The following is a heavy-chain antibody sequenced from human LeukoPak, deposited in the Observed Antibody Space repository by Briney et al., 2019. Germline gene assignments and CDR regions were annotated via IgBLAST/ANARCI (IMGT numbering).Heavy chain of an antibody. J-gene: IGHJ4*02. CDR1: GFTFSSWP. Sequence: PGGSLRLSCAASGFTFSSWPMNWVRQAPGKGLEWVSYISSTSTSISYADSVKGRFTISRDNGKNSLYLQMNSLRDEDTAAYYCARGGVYDSSGYYLIGYWGQGTLVSVSS. CDR2: ISSTSTSI. V-gene: IGHV3-48*02. CDR3: ARGGVYDSSGYYLIGY. D-gene: IGHD3-22*01.